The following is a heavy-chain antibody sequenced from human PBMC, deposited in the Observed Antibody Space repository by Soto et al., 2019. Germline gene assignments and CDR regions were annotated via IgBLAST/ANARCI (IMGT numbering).Heavy chain of an antibody. CDR3: ARVAGVVTAMGPLDY. V-gene: IGHV1-18*04. J-gene: IGHJ4*02. CDR1: GYTFTSYG. CDR2: ISAYNGNT. Sequence: GASVKVSCKASGYTFTSYGISWVRQAPGQGLEWMGWISAYNGNTNYAQKFQGRVTMTRDTSISTAYMELSRLRSDDTAVYYCARVAGVVTAMGPLDYWGQGTLVTVSS. D-gene: IGHD2-21*02.